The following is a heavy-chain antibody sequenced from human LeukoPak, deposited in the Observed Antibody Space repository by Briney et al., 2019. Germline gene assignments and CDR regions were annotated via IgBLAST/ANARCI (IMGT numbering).Heavy chain of an antibody. CDR3: TRGGNIFWSGNYDYFDF. CDR2: VYTSGTT. J-gene: IGHJ4*01. V-gene: IGHV4-4*07. CDR1: GGSINNYY. D-gene: IGHD3-3*01. Sequence: SETLSLTCTVSGGSINNYYWSWIRQPAGKGLEWVGRVYTSGTTIYNPSLKSRVTMSADASKNLLSLIVTSVSAADTAVYYCTRGGNIFWSGNYDYFDFWGQERWSLSPQ.